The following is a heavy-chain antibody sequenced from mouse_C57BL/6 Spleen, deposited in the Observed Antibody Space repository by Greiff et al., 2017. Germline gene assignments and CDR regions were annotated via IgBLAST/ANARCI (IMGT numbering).Heavy chain of an antibody. Sequence: QVQLQQPGAELVRPGTSVKLSCKASGYTFTSYWMHWVKQRPGQGLEWIGVIDPSDSYTNYNQKFKGEATLTVDTSSSTAYMQLSSLTSEDSAVYYCARKSTGPSYYFDYWGQGTTLTVSS. J-gene: IGHJ2*01. V-gene: IGHV1-59*01. CDR1: GYTFTSYW. CDR3: ARKSTGPSYYFDY. D-gene: IGHD3-1*01. CDR2: IDPSDSYT.